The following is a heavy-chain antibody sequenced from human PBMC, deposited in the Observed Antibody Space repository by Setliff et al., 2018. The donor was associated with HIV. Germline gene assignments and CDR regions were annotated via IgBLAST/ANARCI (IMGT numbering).Heavy chain of an antibody. J-gene: IGHJ5*02. CDR2: IYHSGDT. V-gene: IGHV4-4*02. CDR1: GGSISSTNW. D-gene: IGHD3-10*01. CDR3: ARVAAGTYGKGDWFDP. Sequence: SETLSLTCAVSGGSISSTNWWNWVRQPPGKGLEWIGEIYHSGDTNYNPSLKSRVTISVDESKNQFSLKLTSVTAADTTVYYCARVAAGTYGKGDWFDPWGQGTQVTVSS.